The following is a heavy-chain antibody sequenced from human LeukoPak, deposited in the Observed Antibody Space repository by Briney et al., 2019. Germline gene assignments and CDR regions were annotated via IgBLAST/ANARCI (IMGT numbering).Heavy chain of an antibody. V-gene: IGHV4-39*01. CDR3: ARLAIFGVTRRDV. J-gene: IGHJ6*04. CDR1: GGSISSSSYY. Sequence: SETLSLTCTVSGGSISSSSYYWGWIRQPPGKGLEWIGSIYYSGSTYYNPSLKSRVTISVDTSKNQFSLKLSSVTAADTAVYYCARLAIFGVTRRDVWGKGTTVTVSS. CDR2: IYYSGST. D-gene: IGHD3-3*01.